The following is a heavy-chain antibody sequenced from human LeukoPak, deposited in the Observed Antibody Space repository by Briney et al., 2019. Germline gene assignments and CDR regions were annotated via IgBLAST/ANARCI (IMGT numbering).Heavy chain of an antibody. CDR3: AKDTHSGSYSHFDY. Sequence: GGSLRLSCAASGFTFDDYAMHWVRQAPGKGLEWVSGISWNSGSIGYADPVKGRFTISRDNAKNSLYLQMNSLRAEDTALYYCAKDTHSGSYSHFDYWGQGALVTVSS. D-gene: IGHD1-26*01. CDR1: GFTFDDYA. J-gene: IGHJ4*02. V-gene: IGHV3-9*01. CDR2: ISWNSGSI.